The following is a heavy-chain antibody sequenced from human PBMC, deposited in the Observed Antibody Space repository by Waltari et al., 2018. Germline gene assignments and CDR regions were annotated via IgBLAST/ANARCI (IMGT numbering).Heavy chain of an antibody. J-gene: IGHJ6*03. D-gene: IGHD1-20*01. CDR3: TRENKDHDDNSDYYNYTDV. Sequence: EVQLVESGGGLVQPGRSLRLSCTASGFTFGVYAMSWVRQAPGKGLEWVGFIRTKAYGGRKEYAGSVKCRCTTSRDNPNSMDYMQLNGIKTEDTAVYYCTRENKDHDDNSDYYNYTDVRGKGTTDTVSS. V-gene: IGHV3-49*04. CDR1: GFTFGVYA. CDR2: IRTKAYGGRK.